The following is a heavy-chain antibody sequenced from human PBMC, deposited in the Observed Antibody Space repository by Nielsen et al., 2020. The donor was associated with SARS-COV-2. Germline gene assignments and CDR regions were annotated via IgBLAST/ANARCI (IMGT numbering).Heavy chain of an antibody. CDR1: GFTFSSYG. CDR2: ISYDGSNK. J-gene: IGHJ4*02. Sequence: GESLKISCAASGFTFSSYGMHWVRQAPGKGLEWVAVISYDGSNKYYADSVKGRFTISRDNSKNTLYLQMNSLRAEDTAVYYCAKGKYSSSSSGDYFDYWDQGTLVTVSS. CDR3: AKGKYSSSSSGDYFDY. D-gene: IGHD6-6*01. V-gene: IGHV3-30*18.